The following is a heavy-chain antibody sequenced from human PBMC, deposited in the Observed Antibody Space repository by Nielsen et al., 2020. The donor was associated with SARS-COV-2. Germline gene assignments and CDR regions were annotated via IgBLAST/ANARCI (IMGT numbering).Heavy chain of an antibody. CDR3: AKTDGYNSLVAATIFDY. CDR1: GFTFSSYG. J-gene: IGHJ4*02. V-gene: IGHV3-30*18. D-gene: IGHD5-24*01. CDR2: ISYDGSNK. Sequence: GESLKISCAASGFTFSSYGMHWVRQAPGEGLEWVAVISYDGSNKYYADSVKGRFTISRDNSKNTLYLQMNSLRAEDTAVYYCAKTDGYNSLVAATIFDYWGQGTLVTVSS.